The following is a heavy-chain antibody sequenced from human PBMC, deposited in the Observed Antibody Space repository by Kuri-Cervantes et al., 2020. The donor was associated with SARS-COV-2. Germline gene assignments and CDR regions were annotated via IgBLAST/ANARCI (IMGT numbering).Heavy chain of an antibody. CDR2: ISSSSSTI. CDR3: ASNKFLTIWSGPLDY. D-gene: IGHD3-3*01. V-gene: IGHV3-48*01. CDR1: GFTFSSYS. Sequence: GGSLRLSCAASGFTFSSYSTNWVRQAPGKGLEWVSYISSSSSTIYYADSVKGRFTISRDNAKNSLYLQMNSLRAEDTAVYYCASNKFLTIWSGPLDYWGQGTLVTVSS. J-gene: IGHJ4*02.